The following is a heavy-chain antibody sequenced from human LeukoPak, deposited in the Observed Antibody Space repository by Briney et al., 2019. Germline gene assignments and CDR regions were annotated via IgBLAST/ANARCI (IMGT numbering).Heavy chain of an antibody. J-gene: IGHJ6*03. D-gene: IGHD3-22*01. CDR2: ISYSGTT. V-gene: IGHV4-39*01. Sequence: PSETLSLTCIVSGGSISSSDYYWGWIRQPPGKGLEWIVRISYSGTTYYNPSLKRRVTIFVDTSNTHFSLNLTSVTAADTAVYYCARLTHSYYYDTRGYYSYYYMDVWGKGTTVTVSS. CDR1: GGSISSSDYY. CDR3: ARLTHSYYYDTRGYYSYYYMDV.